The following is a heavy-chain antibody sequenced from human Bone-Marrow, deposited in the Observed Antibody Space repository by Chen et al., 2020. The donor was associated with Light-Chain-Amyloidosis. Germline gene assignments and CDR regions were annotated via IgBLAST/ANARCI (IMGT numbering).Heavy chain of an antibody. V-gene: IGHV3-23*01. D-gene: IGHD3-9*01. CDR2: ISGSGGSR. J-gene: IGHJ3*02. Sequence: WVRQAPGKGLEWVSTISGSGGSRYYGDSVKGRLTISRDNSKNALFLQMNSLRAEDTAVYYCAKDISYDDILPGFPADAFDIWGQGTMVTVSS. CDR3: AKDISYDDILPGFPADAFDI.